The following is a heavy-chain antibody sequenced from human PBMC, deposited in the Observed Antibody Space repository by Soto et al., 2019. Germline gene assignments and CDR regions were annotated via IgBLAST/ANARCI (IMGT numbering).Heavy chain of an antibody. CDR1: GFTFSNYW. J-gene: IGHJ4*01. CDR3: ARVAYGNGWIFDY. CDR2: IKQDGSER. D-gene: IGHD6-19*01. Sequence: GGSLRLSCAASGFTFSNYWMSWVRQAPGKGLEWVANIKQDGSERYYVDSVKGRFTLSRDNAKNSLQLQMSSLRDEDTAIYFCARVAYGNGWIFDYWGQGTLVTVSS. V-gene: IGHV3-7*01.